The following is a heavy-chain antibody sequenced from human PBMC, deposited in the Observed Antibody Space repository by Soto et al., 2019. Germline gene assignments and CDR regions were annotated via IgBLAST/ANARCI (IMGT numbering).Heavy chain of an antibody. D-gene: IGHD3-10*01. CDR1: GFTFSSYA. J-gene: IGHJ5*02. V-gene: IGHV3-23*01. CDR2: IIGSGGST. CDR3: AKTYYYGSGSPFWFDP. Sequence: PGGSLRLSCAASGFTFSSYAMSWVRQAPGKGLELVSAIIGSGGSTYYADSVKGRFTISRDNSKNTLYLQMNSLRAEDTAVYYCAKTYYYGSGSPFWFDPWGQGTLVTVSS.